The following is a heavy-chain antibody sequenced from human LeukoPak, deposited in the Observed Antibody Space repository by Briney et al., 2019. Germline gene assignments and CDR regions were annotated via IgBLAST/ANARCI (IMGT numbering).Heavy chain of an antibody. V-gene: IGHV3-7*01. Sequence: GGSLRLSCAASGFTFSRYWMSWVRQAPGKGLEWVASINQDGSQKYYVGSVKGRFTISRDNAKNSLYLQMNSLRAEDTAVYYCASPTGCRGDCPGWGQGTLFTVSS. J-gene: IGHJ4*02. CDR2: INQDGSQK. CDR1: GFTFSRYW. CDR3: ASPTGCRGDCPG. D-gene: IGHD2-21*02.